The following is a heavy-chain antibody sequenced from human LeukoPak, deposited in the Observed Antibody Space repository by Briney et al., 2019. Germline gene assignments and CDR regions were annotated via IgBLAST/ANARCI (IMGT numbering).Heavy chain of an antibody. CDR3: ARDGELLWFGNVDYYYMDV. V-gene: IGHV3-7*01. CDR2: INQDGSEK. J-gene: IGHJ6*03. CDR1: GFTFSRYW. D-gene: IGHD3-10*01. Sequence: GGSLRLSCAASGFTFSRYWMSWVRQAPGKGLEWVANINQDGSEKHYVDSVRGRFNISRDNAKNSLHLQMNGLRAEDTAVYHCARDGELLWFGNVDYYYMDVWGKGTTVTVSS.